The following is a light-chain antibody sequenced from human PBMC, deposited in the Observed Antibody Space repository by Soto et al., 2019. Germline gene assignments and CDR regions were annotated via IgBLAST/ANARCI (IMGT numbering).Light chain of an antibody. CDR1: ERIYTF. J-gene: IGKJ5*01. Sequence: DIQMTQSPSYLSASVGDRVTITCRANERIYTFLNWYQQKPGQAPKLLIYTASTLQSGVPSRFSGSGSGTDFTLTISSLQPEDSAIYYCQQSKSTPPTFGQGTRLEI. CDR3: QQSKSTPPT. V-gene: IGKV1-39*01. CDR2: TAS.